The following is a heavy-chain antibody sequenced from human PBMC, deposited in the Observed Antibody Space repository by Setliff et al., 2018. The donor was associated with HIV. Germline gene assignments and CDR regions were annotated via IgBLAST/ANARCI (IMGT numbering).Heavy chain of an antibody. CDR1: GYYY. CDR3: TCGTGWYYFDD. V-gene: IGHV1-46*03. J-gene: IGHJ4*02. D-gene: IGHD6-19*01. CDR2: INPSGDGA. Sequence: ASVKVSCKASGYYYMHWVRQAPGQGLEWMGIINPSGDGADYARKFQGRVTMTKDTSTSTVYMDMKNLAVDDTAVYYCTCGTGWYYFDDWGQGTLVTVSS.